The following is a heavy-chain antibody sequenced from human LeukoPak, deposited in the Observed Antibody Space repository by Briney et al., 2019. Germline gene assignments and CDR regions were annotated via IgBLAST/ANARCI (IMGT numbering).Heavy chain of an antibody. J-gene: IGHJ5*02. CDR3: ARDIVVVPAAPRGNWFDP. CDR2: IFPIFGTA. CDR1: GGTFSSYA. D-gene: IGHD2-2*01. Sequence: SVKVFCKASGGTFSSYAISWVRQAPGQGLEWMGGIFPIFGTANYAQKFQGRVTITADESTSTAYMELSSLRSEDTAVYYCARDIVVVPAAPRGNWFDPWGQGTLVTVSS. V-gene: IGHV1-69*01.